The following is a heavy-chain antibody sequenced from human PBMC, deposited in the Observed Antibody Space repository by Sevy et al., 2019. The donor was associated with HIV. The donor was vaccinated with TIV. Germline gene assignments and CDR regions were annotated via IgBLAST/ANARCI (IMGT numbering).Heavy chain of an antibody. D-gene: IGHD3-10*01. CDR1: GYNFPIYW. CDR2: IYPGDSDA. CDR3: ARNVPPTTMVQGNFYYMDV. Sequence: GESLKISCKGSGYNFPIYWIGWVRQMPGKGLEWTGIIYPGDSDARHSPSFQGQVTISADKSIDTAYLQWSSLKASDTAMYYCARNVPPTTMVQGNFYYMDVWGKGTSVTVSS. V-gene: IGHV5-51*01. J-gene: IGHJ6*03.